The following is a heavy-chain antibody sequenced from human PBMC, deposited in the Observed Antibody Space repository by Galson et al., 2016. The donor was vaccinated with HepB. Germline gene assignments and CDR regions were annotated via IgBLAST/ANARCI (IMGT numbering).Heavy chain of an antibody. Sequence: SLRLSCADSGFNFGTFAMTWVRQAPGKGLEWVAIMSEGGSQRYYADSVNGRFTISRDDSRNTLYLQMNSLTTEDTALYYCARAHIDGWHNFDSWGQGTLVVVSS. D-gene: IGHD6-19*01. J-gene: IGHJ4*02. V-gene: IGHV3-30*04. CDR3: ARAHIDGWHNFDS. CDR1: GFNFGTFA. CDR2: MSEGGSQR.